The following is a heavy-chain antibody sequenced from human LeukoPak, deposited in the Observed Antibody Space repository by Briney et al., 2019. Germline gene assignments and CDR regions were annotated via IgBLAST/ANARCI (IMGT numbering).Heavy chain of an antibody. CDR1: GFTFSTYG. J-gene: IGHJ3*02. V-gene: IGHV3-30*02. CDR2: IRYDGTNK. CDR3: AKALYYYDSRGEAFDI. D-gene: IGHD3-22*01. Sequence: GGSLRLSCVASGFTFSTYGMHWVRQAPGKGLEWVAFIRYDGTNKYYADSVKGRFTISRDNSKNTLYLQMNSLRAEDTAVYYCAKALYYYDSRGEAFDIWGQGTMVTVSS.